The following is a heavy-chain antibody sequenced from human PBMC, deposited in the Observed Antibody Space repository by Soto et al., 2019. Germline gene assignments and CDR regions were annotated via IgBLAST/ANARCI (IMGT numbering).Heavy chain of an antibody. CDR1: GYSFSSYW. D-gene: IGHD6-13*01. J-gene: IGHJ4*02. CDR3: ARREYSSSWELDY. Sequence: GESQKISGKGCGYSFSSYWSGWVRQIPGKGLEWMGIIYPGDSDTRYSPSFQGQVTISADKSISTAYLQWSSLKASDTAMYYCARREYSSSWELDYWGQGTLVTVSS. CDR2: IYPGDSDT. V-gene: IGHV5-51*01.